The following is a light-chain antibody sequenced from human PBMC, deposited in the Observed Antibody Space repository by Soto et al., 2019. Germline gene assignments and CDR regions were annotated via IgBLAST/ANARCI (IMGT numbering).Light chain of an antibody. J-gene: IGLJ3*02. V-gene: IGLV2-14*01. CDR1: SSDVGGYNY. CDR2: DVS. Sequence: QSALTQPASVSGSPGQSIAISCTGTSSDVGGYNYVSWYQQHPGKTPNLMIYDVSNRPSGVSNRFSGSKSGNTASLTISGLQAEDEADYYCSSYTSSSTWVFGGGTKRTVL. CDR3: SSYTSSSTWV.